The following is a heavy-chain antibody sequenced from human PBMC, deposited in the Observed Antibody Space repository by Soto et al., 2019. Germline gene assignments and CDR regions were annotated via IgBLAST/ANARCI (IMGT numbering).Heavy chain of an antibody. CDR2: IIPLFGTP. CDR3: ARDRDDYGAGNYDNRIDF. Sequence: QVQLVQSGAEVKKPGSSVKVSCKASGGIFSTYAISWLRQAPGQGLEWMGGIIPLFGTPNYAQRFQRRRTITADESTSTACMEVSRLRSEDTAVYYCARDRDDYGAGNYDNRIDFWGQGTLVTVSS. CDR1: GGIFSTYA. J-gene: IGHJ4*02. D-gene: IGHD3-10*01. V-gene: IGHV1-69*01.